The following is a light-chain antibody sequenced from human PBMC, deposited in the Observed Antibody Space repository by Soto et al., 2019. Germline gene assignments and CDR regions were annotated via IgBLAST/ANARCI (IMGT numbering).Light chain of an antibody. CDR2: DTS. J-gene: IGLJ2*01. V-gene: IGLV7-46*01. CDR1: TGAVTSGHY. Sequence: QAVVTQEPSLTVSPGGTVTLTCGSSTGAVTSGHYPYWFQQKSGQAPRALIYDTSNKHSWTPARFSGSLLGGKAALTLSGAQPEDEAEYCCLLSFSGTHVVFGGGTELTVL. CDR3: LLSFSGTHVV.